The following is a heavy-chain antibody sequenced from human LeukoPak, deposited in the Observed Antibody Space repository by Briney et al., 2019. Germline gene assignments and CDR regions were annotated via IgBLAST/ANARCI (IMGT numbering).Heavy chain of an antibody. D-gene: IGHD5-12*01. J-gene: IGHJ3*01. CDR2: IYYSGST. Sequence: SETLSLTCTVSGGYISGYYWSWIRQPPGKGLEWIGYIYYSGSTNYNPSLKSRVTISVDTSKNQFSLKLSSVTAADTAVYYCARVGGYSGYVDDAFDFWGQGTMVTVSS. CDR3: ARVGGYSGYVDDAFDF. CDR1: GGYISGYY. V-gene: IGHV4-59*01.